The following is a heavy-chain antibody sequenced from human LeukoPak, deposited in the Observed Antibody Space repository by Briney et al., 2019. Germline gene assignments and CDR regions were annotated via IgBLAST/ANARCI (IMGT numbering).Heavy chain of an antibody. V-gene: IGHV4-39*01. Sequence: PSETLSLTCTVYGGSISISSYYWGWIRQPPGKGLEWIGSIYYSGSTYYNPSLKSRVTISVDTSKNQFSLKLSSVTAADTAVYYCAEAQWLVGAFDIWGQGTMVTVSS. CDR2: IYYSGST. J-gene: IGHJ3*02. CDR3: AEAQWLVGAFDI. D-gene: IGHD6-19*01. CDR1: GGSISISSYY.